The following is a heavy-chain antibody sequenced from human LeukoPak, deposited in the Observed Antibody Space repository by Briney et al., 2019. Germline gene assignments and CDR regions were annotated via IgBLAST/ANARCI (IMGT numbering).Heavy chain of an antibody. CDR1: GFSFSSYG. CDR3: AKDLGDFWSGYYLGQDV. CDR2: IRYDGSNK. J-gene: IGHJ6*04. Sequence: GGSLRLSCTVSGFSFSSYGMHWVRQAPGKGLEWVAFIRYDGSNKYYADSVKGRFTISRDNSKNTLYLQMNSLRAEDTAVYYCAKDLGDFWSGYYLGQDVWGKGTTVTVSS. V-gene: IGHV3-30*02. D-gene: IGHD3-3*01.